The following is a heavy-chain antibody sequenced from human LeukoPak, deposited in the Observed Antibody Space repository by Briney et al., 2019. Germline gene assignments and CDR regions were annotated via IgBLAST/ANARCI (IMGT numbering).Heavy chain of an antibody. CDR3: AREPIRASIAARMSWFYFDY. V-gene: IGHV3-11*01. Sequence: PGGSLRLSCAASGFTFSDYYMSWIRQAPGKGLEWVSYITSSGSTIYYAGSVKGRFTISRDNAKSSLYLQMNSLRAEDTAVYYCAREPIRASIAARMSWFYFDYWGQGTLVTVSS. D-gene: IGHD6-6*01. CDR2: ITSSGSTI. J-gene: IGHJ4*02. CDR1: GFTFSDYY.